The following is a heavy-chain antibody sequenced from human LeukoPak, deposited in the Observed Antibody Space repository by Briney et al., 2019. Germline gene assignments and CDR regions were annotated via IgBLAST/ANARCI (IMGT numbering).Heavy chain of an antibody. D-gene: IGHD1-1*01. Sequence: SVKVSCKASGGTFSSYAISWVRQAPGQGLEWMGRIIPIFGTADYAQKFQGRVTITADESTSTAYMELSSLRSEDTAVYYCAREGTKEDNWFDPWGQGTLVTVSS. J-gene: IGHJ5*02. V-gene: IGHV1-69*13. CDR2: IIPIFGTA. CDR1: GGTFSSYA. CDR3: AREGTKEDNWFDP.